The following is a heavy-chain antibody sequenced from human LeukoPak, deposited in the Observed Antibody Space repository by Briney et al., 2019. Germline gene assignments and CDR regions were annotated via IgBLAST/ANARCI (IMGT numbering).Heavy chain of an antibody. CDR3: AKDVAVAGTGFDY. V-gene: IGHV3-30*02. CDR2: IRYDGSNK. D-gene: IGHD6-19*01. J-gene: IGHJ4*02. Sequence: GGFLRLSCAASGFTFSSYGMHWVRQAPGKGLEWVAFIRYDGSNKYYADSVKGRFTISRDNSKNTLYLRMNSLRAEDTAVYYCAKDVAVAGTGFDYWGQGTLVTVSS. CDR1: GFTFSSYG.